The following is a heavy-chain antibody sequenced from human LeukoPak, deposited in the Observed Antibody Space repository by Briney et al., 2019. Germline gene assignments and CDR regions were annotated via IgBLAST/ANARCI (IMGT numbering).Heavy chain of an antibody. V-gene: IGHV4-39*07. Sequence: PSETLSLTCTVSGGSISSSSYYWGWIRQPPGKGLEWIGSIYYSGSTYYNPSLKSRVTISVDTSKNQFSLKLSSVTAADTAVYYCARETTSFGSYYTQGDYWGQGTLVTVSS. CDR3: ARETTSFGSYYTQGDY. J-gene: IGHJ4*02. CDR1: GGSISSSSYY. CDR2: IYYSGST. D-gene: IGHD1-26*01.